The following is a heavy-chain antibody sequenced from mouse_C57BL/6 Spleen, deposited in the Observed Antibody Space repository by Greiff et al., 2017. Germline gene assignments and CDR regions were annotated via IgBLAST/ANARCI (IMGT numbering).Heavy chain of an antibody. CDR3: ATGDYGTPFDY. CDR1: GFNIKNTY. Sequence: VQLKESVAELVRPGASVKLSCTSSGFNIKNTYMHWVEQRPEQGLEWIGRIDPANGKTKYAPKFQGKATITADTSSNTAYLQLSSLTSEDTAIYYCATGDYGTPFDYWGQGTTLTVSS. J-gene: IGHJ2*01. V-gene: IGHV14-3*01. D-gene: IGHD2-1*01. CDR2: IDPANGKT.